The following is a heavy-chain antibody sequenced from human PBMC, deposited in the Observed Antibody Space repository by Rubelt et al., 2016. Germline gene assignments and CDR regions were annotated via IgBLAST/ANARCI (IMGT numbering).Heavy chain of an antibody. D-gene: IGHD6-19*01. CDR2: IYYSGST. Sequence: IRQPPGKGLEWIGYIYYSGSTNYNPPLKSRVTISVDTSKNQFSLKLSSVTAADTAVYYCARYSSGWFYFDYWGQGTLVTVSS. V-gene: IGHV4-59*08. CDR3: ARYSSGWFYFDY. J-gene: IGHJ4*02.